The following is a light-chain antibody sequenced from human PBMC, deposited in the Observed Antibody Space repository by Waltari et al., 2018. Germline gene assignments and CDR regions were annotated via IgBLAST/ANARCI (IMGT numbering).Light chain of an antibody. CDR2: AAS. V-gene: IGKV1-12*01. Sequence: DIQMTQSPSSVSASVGDRVTITCRASQGIKSWLAWYEQKPGKAPKLLIYAASRVQSRVPSRFSGSGSGTDFTLTISSLQPEDFATYYCQQANSFPRTFGQGTKVEIK. CDR1: QGIKSW. CDR3: QQANSFPRT. J-gene: IGKJ1*01.